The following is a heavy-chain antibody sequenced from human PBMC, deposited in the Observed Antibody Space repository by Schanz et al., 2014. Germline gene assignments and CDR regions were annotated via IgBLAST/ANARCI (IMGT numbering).Heavy chain of an antibody. V-gene: IGHV3-48*04. CDR2: ISRSSSTI. J-gene: IGHJ4*02. CDR1: GFTFSTYS. CDR3: ERFQSPHQPFDY. Sequence: EVQLVESGGGLVQPGGSLRLSCAASGFTFSTYSMNWVRQAPGKGLEWVSYISRSSSTIYYADSVKGRFAISRDNAKNTLYLQMNSLGAEDTAVYYCERFQSPHQPFDYWGQGTLVTVSS. D-gene: IGHD2-2*01.